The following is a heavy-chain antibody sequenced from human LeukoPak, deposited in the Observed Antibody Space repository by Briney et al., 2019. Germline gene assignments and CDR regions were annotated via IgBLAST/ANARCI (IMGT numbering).Heavy chain of an antibody. Sequence: KSSETLSLTCTVSGGSISSSSYYWGWIRQPPGKGLEWIGSIYYSGSTYYNPSLKSRVTISVDTSKNQFSLKLSSVTAAGTAVYYCAREGRWGYYYYYMDVWGKGTTVTISS. CDR1: GGSISSSSYY. D-gene: IGHD5-24*01. V-gene: IGHV4-39*07. CDR3: AREGRWGYYYYYMDV. CDR2: IYYSGST. J-gene: IGHJ6*03.